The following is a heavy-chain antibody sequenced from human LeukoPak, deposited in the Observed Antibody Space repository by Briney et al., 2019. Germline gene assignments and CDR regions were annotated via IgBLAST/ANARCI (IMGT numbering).Heavy chain of an antibody. CDR3: ARSMGIAAAGTEVYFDY. Sequence: GASVKVSCKASGYTFTSYYMHWVRQAPGQGLEWMGIINPSGGSTSYAQKFQGRVTMTRDTSRSTVYMELSSLRSEDTAVYYCARSMGIAAAGTEVYFDYWGQGTLVTVSS. D-gene: IGHD6-13*01. CDR2: INPSGGST. J-gene: IGHJ4*02. V-gene: IGHV1-46*01. CDR1: GYTFTSYY.